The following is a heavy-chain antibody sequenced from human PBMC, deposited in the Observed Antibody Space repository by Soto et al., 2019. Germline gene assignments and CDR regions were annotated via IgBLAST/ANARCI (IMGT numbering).Heavy chain of an antibody. J-gene: IGHJ6*02. CDR2: IFYTGST. CDR1: GGSISSGDYY. CDR3: AREPLKWYGMDV. V-gene: IGHV4-30-4*01. D-gene: IGHD1-26*01. Sequence: SETLSLTCTVSGGSISSGDYYWSWIRQSPGTGLEWIGYIFYTGSTYYNPSLRSRLAISVDTSKNQFSLKLSSVTAADAAVYYCAREPLKWYGMDVWGQGTTVTVSS.